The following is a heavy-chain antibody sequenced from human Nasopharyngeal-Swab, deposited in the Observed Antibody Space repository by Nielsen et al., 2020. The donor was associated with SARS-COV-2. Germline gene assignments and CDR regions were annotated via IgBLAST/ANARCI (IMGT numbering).Heavy chain of an antibody. D-gene: IGHD3-3*01. CDR2: ISYDGSNK. V-gene: IGHV3-30*04. CDR1: GFTFSSYA. J-gene: IGHJ6*02. CDR3: AKDLLRFLEWSPMDV. Sequence: GGSLRLSCAASGFTFSSYAMHWVRQAPGKGLEWVAVISYDGSNKYYADSVKGRFTISRDNSKNTLYLQMNSLRAEDTAVYYCAKDLLRFLEWSPMDVWGQGTTVTVSS.